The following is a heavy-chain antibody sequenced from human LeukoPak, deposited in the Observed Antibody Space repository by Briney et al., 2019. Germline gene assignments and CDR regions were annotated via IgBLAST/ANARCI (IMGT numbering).Heavy chain of an antibody. CDR1: GHTFSDYS. Sequence: ASVKVSCKASGHTFSDYSIHWVRQAPGQGLEWMGWINPKSGDTKSAQKFQGRVTMTGDTSISTIYMEVTRLRSDDTAIYYCARDFFSEVTYHGEIAYFDQWGPGTPVSVSS. J-gene: IGHJ4*02. V-gene: IGHV1-2*02. CDR3: ARDFFSEVTYHGEIAYFDQ. D-gene: IGHD1-14*01. CDR2: INPKSGDT.